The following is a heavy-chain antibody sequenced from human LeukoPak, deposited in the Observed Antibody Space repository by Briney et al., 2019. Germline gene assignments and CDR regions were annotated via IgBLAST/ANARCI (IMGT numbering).Heavy chain of an antibody. CDR2: IYPGDSDT. V-gene: IGHV5-51*01. CDR3: ARQERRGYSYGYFDY. Sequence: GESLKISCQGSGYSFTSYWIGWVRQMPGKGLEWMGIIYPGDSDTRYSPSFQGQVTISADKSISTAYLQWSSLKASDTAMYYCARQERRGYSYGYFDYWGQGTLVTVSS. J-gene: IGHJ4*02. CDR1: GYSFTSYW. D-gene: IGHD5-18*01.